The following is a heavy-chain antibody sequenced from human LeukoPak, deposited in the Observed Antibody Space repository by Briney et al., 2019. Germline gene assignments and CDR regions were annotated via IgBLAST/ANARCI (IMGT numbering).Heavy chain of an antibody. CDR3: ARGNLVAFDI. V-gene: IGHV3-21*01. J-gene: IGHJ3*02. CDR1: GFTFTKYA. Sequence: GGSLRLSCAASGFTFTKYAMNWVRQAPGKGLEWVSSISSSSSYIYYADSVKGRFTISRDNAKNSLYLQMNSLGAEDTAVYYCARGNLVAFDIWGQGTMVTVSS. CDR2: ISSSSSYI. D-gene: IGHD2-15*01.